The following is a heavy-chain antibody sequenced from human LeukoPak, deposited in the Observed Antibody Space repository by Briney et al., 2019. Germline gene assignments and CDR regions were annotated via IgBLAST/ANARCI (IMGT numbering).Heavy chain of an antibody. CDR1: GGTFSSYT. CDR2: IIPTLGIA. D-gene: IGHD6-13*01. J-gene: IGHJ4*02. V-gene: IGHV1-69*02. Sequence: SVKVSCKASGGTFSSYTISWVRQAPGQGLEWMGRIIPTLGIANYAQKFQGRVTITADKSTSTAYMELSSLRSEDTAVYYCASTNSSSWYLKYYFDYWGQGTLVTVSS. CDR3: ASTNSSSWYLKYYFDY.